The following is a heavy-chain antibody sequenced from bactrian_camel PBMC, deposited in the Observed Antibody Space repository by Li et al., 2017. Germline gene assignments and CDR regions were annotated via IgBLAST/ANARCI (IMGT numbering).Heavy chain of an antibody. D-gene: IGHD4*01. CDR1: ASLHCTYD. CDR3: AAREWGDVDYARWVGYNY. V-gene: IGHV3S55*01. Sequence: HVQLVESGGGSVQDGGSLRLSCAVSASLHCTYDMSWYRQAPGKEREFVSLINRDGSTVYADSVKGRFTISNDNAKNTLSLEMNSLKPEDTGVYYCAAREWGDVDYARWVGYNYWGQGTQVTVS. J-gene: IGHJ4*01. CDR2: INRDGST.